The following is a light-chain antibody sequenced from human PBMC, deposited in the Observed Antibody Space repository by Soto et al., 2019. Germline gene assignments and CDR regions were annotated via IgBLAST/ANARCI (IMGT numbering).Light chain of an antibody. CDR1: QSVTSSY. Sequence: EIVLTQSPGTLSLSPGERATLSCRASQSVTSSYLAWYQQKPGQAPRLLIYGVSSRATGIPDRFSGSGSGTDFTLTISSLEPEDFAVYHCQHYGTSSWTFDRGTKVEVK. CDR3: QHYGTSSWT. CDR2: GVS. V-gene: IGKV3-20*01. J-gene: IGKJ1*01.